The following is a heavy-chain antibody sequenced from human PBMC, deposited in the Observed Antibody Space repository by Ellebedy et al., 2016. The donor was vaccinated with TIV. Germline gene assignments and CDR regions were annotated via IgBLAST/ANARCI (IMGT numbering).Heavy chain of an antibody. CDR2: IYSGGST. CDR3: GGGGYDFDY. CDR1: GFTFTFSSYG. V-gene: IGHV3-53*01. D-gene: IGHD5-12*01. J-gene: IGHJ4*02. Sequence: GESLKISXAASGFTFTFSSYGMHWVRQAPGKGLEWVSVIYSGGSTYYADSVKGRFTISRDNSKNTLYLQMNSLRAEDTAVYYCGGGGYDFDYWGQGTLVTVSS.